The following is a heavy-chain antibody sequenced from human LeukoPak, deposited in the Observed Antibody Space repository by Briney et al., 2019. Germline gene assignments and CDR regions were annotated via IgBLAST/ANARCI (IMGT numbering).Heavy chain of an antibody. J-gene: IGHJ5*02. Sequence: SETLSLTCTVSGGSISSGGYYWSWIRQPPGKGLEWIGYIYYSGSTNYNPSLKSRVTISVDTSKNQFSLKLSSVTAADTAVYYCAQWDSSGYWFDPWGQGTLVTVSS. CDR2: IYYSGST. V-gene: IGHV4-61*08. D-gene: IGHD3-22*01. CDR1: GGSISSGGYY. CDR3: AQWDSSGYWFDP.